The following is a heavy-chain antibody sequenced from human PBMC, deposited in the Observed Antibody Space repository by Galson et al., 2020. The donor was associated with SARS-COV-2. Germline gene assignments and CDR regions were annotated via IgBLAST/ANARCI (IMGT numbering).Heavy chain of an antibody. CDR1: GFTFSAYT. CDR2: ISFDGSDT. J-gene: IGHJ4*02. CDR3: ARGPRYSVSWYMRGFFDY. D-gene: IGHD6-13*01. Sequence: GGSLRLSCEASGFTFSAYTLNWVRQTPGKGLEWEALISFDGSDTYYADSVKGRFTISRDNSKNTLYLQMNSLRPEDTAVYSCARGPRYSVSWYMRGFFDYWGRGIQVTVSS. V-gene: IGHV3-30-3*01.